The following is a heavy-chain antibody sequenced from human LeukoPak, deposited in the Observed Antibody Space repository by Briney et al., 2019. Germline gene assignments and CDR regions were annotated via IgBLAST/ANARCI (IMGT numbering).Heavy chain of an antibody. CDR1: GFTFSSYA. CDR2: IISNGGST. Sequence: GGSLRLSCAASGFTFSSYAMSWVRQAPGEGLEWVSTIISNGGSTYYADSARGRFTVSRDNSKDTLYLQMDGLRAEDTALYYCAKGGSLSPFDPWGQGSLVTVSS. CDR3: AKGGSLSPFDP. J-gene: IGHJ5*02. V-gene: IGHV3-23*01. D-gene: IGHD3-10*01.